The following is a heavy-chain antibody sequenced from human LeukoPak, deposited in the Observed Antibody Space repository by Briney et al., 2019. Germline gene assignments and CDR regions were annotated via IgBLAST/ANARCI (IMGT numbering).Heavy chain of an antibody. Sequence: PGGSLRLSCAASGFTFTTYGLHWVRQAPDKGLEWVAFIRYDGTEQYYADSVKGRFTISRDNSKNTLYLQMNSLRAEDTAVYYCAREQLEDSGSYQGDYYYMDVWGKGTTVTISS. D-gene: IGHD1-26*01. CDR1: GFTFTTYG. CDR3: AREQLEDSGSYQGDYYYMDV. V-gene: IGHV3-30*02. J-gene: IGHJ6*03. CDR2: IRYDGTEQ.